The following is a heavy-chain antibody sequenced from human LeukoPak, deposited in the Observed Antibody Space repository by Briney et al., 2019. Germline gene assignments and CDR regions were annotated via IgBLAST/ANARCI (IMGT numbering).Heavy chain of an antibody. V-gene: IGHV4-39*07. CDR3: ARPTRGYGPEY. J-gene: IGHJ4*02. D-gene: IGHD5-12*01. Sequence: SETLSLTCTVSGGSISSSSYYWGWIRQPPGKGLEWIGGIYYSGSTYYNPSLKSRVTISVDTSKNQFSLKLSSVTAADTAVYYCARPTRGYGPEYWGQGTLVTVSS. CDR2: IYYSGST. CDR1: GGSISSSSYY.